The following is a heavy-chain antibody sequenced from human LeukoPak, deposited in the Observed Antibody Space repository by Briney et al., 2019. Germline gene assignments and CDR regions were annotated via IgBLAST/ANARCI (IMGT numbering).Heavy chain of an antibody. Sequence: SETLSLTCTVSGGSISSYYWSWIRQPPGKGLEWIGYIYYSGSTNYNPSLKSRVTISVDTSKSQFSLKLSSVTAADTAVYYCARRARASFDYWGQGTLVTVSS. J-gene: IGHJ4*02. CDR1: GGSISSYY. V-gene: IGHV4-59*08. D-gene: IGHD1-26*01. CDR2: IYYSGST. CDR3: ARRARASFDY.